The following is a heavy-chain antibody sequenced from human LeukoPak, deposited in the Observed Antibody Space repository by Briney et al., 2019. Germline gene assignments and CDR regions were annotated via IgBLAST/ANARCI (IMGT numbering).Heavy chain of an antibody. CDR2: IYYSGST. CDR3: ARDRGYVPYYYGMDV. J-gene: IGHJ6*02. V-gene: IGHV4-30-4*01. D-gene: IGHD3-10*01. Sequence: SQTLSLTCTVSGGSISSGDYYWSWIRQPPGKGLEWIGYIYYSGSTYYNPSRKSRVTISVDTSKNQFSLKLSSVTAADTAVYYCARDRGYVPYYYGMDVWGQGTTVTVSS. CDR1: GGSISSGDYY.